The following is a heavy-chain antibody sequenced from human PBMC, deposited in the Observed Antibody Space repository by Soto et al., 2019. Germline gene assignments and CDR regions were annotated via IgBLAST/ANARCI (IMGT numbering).Heavy chain of an antibody. CDR1: GYTFTDYD. Sequence: QVQVVQSRAEVKKPGASVKVSCKTSGYTFTDYDINWVRQATGQGLEWMGWVSPGNANAGYAPQXXGXIPMTSDTSISTVYMELNSLTSADTAVYFCEVTTGFWGQGTKITVSS. CDR2: VSPGNANA. D-gene: IGHD2-21*02. V-gene: IGHV1-8*01. CDR3: EVTTGF. J-gene: IGHJ4*02.